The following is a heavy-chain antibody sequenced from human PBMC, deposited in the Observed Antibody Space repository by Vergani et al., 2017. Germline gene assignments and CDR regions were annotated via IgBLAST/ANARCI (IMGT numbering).Heavy chain of an antibody. D-gene: IGHD6-13*01. Sequence: QVQLQQWGAGLLKPTETLSLTCAVYGGSFSGYYWSWIRQPPGKGLEWIGEINHSGSTNYNPSLKSRVTISVDTSKNKFSLTLSSVTAADTAVYYCARARAAAGTFRARYFDYWGQGTLVTVSS. V-gene: IGHV4-34*01. CDR2: INHSGST. CDR3: ARARAAAGTFRARYFDY. CDR1: GGSFSGYY. J-gene: IGHJ4*02.